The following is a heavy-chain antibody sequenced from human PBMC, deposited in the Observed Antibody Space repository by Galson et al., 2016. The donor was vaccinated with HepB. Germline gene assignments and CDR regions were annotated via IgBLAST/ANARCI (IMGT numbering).Heavy chain of an antibody. CDR3: ARELDSGPNYFDY. Sequence: CAISGDSVSSNIAAWNWIRQSPSRGLEWLGTTYYKSKWYDDYALSMRSRITINADTSKNQYSLHLASVTAEDTAVYYCARELDSGPNYFDYWGQGTLVTVSA. J-gene: IGHJ4*02. CDR2: TYYKSKWYD. CDR1: GDSVSSNIAA. D-gene: IGHD5-12*01. V-gene: IGHV6-1*01.